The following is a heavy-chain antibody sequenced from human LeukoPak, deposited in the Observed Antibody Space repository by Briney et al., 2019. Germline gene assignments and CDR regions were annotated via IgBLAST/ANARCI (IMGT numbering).Heavy chain of an antibody. CDR3: SRDISLDTTMVTPFDY. CDR1: GFTFGDYE. J-gene: IGHJ4*02. D-gene: IGHD5-18*01. V-gene: IGHV3-49*04. Sequence: PGGSLRLSCAASGFTFGDYEMSWVRQAPGKGLEWVGFIRSKAYGGTTEYAASVRGRFTISRDDSKSIAYLQMNGLKSEDTAIYYCSRDISLDTTMVTPFDYWGKGTLVTVSS. CDR2: IRSKAYGGTT.